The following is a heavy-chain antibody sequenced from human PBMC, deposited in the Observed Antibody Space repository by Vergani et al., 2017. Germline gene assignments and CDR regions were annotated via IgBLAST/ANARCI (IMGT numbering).Heavy chain of an antibody. CDR2: IYYSGST. CDR1: GGSISSSSYY. J-gene: IGHJ5*02. D-gene: IGHD3-10*01. CDR3: AREVEKGLGVRGVMYWFDP. Sequence: QLQLQESGPGLVKPSETLSLTCTVSGGSISSSSYYWSWIRQPPGKGLEWIGYIYYSGSTYYNPSLKSRVTISVDTSKNQFSLKLSSVTAADTAVYYCAREVEKGLGVRGVMYWFDPWGQGTLVTVSS. V-gene: IGHV4-30-4*01.